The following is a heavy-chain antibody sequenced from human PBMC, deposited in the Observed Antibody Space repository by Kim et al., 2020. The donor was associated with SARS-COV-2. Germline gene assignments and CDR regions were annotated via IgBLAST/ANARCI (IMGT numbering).Heavy chain of an antibody. D-gene: IGHD5-12*01. CDR2: INPNKGFT. V-gene: IGHV1-2*02. CDR1: GYTFIAYY. CDR3: GTSLIYDIVAGQDHYGMDV. Sequence: ASVKVSCKASGYTFIAYYIHWVRQAPGQGLEWMGWINPNKGFTNYARKFQGRVTMTRDTSVSTAYMELSSLGSDDTAMYYCGTSLIYDIVAGQDHYGMDVWGQGTTVTISS. J-gene: IGHJ6*02.